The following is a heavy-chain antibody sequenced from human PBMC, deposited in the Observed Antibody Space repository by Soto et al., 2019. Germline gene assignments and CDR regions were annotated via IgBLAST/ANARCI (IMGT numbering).Heavy chain of an antibody. Sequence: EVQLVESGGGLVQPGGSLRLSCAASRFTFSSYWMSWVRQAPGKGLEWVANIKEDGSQQYYVDSVKGRFTVSRDNATNSLYLQMNSLRAEDTALYYCTRLAVGVTDDYWGQGTLVTVSS. D-gene: IGHD2-21*02. V-gene: IGHV3-7*01. CDR3: TRLAVGVTDDY. J-gene: IGHJ4*02. CDR2: IKEDGSQQ. CDR1: RFTFSSYW.